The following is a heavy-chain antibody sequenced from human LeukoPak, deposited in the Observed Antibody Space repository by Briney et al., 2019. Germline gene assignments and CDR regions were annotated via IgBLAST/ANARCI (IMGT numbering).Heavy chain of an antibody. CDR1: GGSINGYY. J-gene: IGHJ3*02. D-gene: IGHD6-19*01. V-gene: IGHV4-59*08. Sequence: PSETLSLTCTVSGGSINGYYWSWIRQPPGKGLEWIGYIHYSGSTNYNPSLKSRVAISADTSKNQFFLSLTSVTAADTAVYYCARPYGSGWYAAFHIWGQGTMVTVSS. CDR2: IHYSGST. CDR3: ARPYGSGWYAAFHI.